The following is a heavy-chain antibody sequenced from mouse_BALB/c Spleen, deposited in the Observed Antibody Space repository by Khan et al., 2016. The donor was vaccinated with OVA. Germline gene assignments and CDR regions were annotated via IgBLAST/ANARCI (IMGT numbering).Heavy chain of an antibody. D-gene: IGHD2-1*01. J-gene: IGHJ3*01. V-gene: IGHV9-3-1*01. CDR1: GYTLTDYG. CDR3: ASSNGNYWFAY. CDR2: INTYTGEA. Sequence: QIQLVQSGPELKKPGETVKISCKASGYTLTDYGMNWVKQAPGKGLKWMGWINTYTGEATYADDFKGRFAFSLETSASTAYLQLNNLKTEDTATYFCASSNGNYWFAYWGQGTLVTVSA.